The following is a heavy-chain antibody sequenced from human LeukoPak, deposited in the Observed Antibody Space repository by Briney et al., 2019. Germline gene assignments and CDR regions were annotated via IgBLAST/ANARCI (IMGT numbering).Heavy chain of an antibody. D-gene: IGHD6-13*01. CDR3: ARDADSSSWYGPPTRLYYYYYMDV. CDR2: ISSSGNTI. Sequence: PGGSLRLSCAASGFTFSDYYMSWIRQAPGKGLEWVSYISSSGNTIYYADSVKGRFTISRDNAKNSLYLQMNSLRAEDTAVYYCARDADSSSWYGPPTRLYYYYYMDVWGKGTTVTVSS. CDR1: GFTFSDYY. V-gene: IGHV3-11*04. J-gene: IGHJ6*03.